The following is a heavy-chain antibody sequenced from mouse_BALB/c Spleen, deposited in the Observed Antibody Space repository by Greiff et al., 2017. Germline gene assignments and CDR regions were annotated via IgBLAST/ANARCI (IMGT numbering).Heavy chain of an antibody. CDR3: TNFYYSYDGYAMDY. CDR1: GYTFTSYY. Sequence: VQLQQSGAELVKPGASVKLSCKASGYTFTSYYMYWVKQRPGQGLEWIGEINPSNGGTNFNEKFKSKATLTVDKSSSTAYMQLSSLTSEDSAVYYCTNFYYSYDGYAMDYWGQGTSVTVSS. D-gene: IGHD2-12*01. V-gene: IGHV1S16*01. J-gene: IGHJ4*01. CDR2: INPSNGGT.